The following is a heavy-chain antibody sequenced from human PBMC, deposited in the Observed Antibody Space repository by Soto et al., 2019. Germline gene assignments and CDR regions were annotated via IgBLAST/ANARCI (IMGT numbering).Heavy chain of an antibody. CDR1: GFTFSSYG. CDR3: AKDLRYFGWFTPYPYYYYGMDV. D-gene: IGHD3-9*01. V-gene: IGHV3-30*18. CDR2: ISYDGSNK. J-gene: IGHJ6*02. Sequence: GGSLRLSCAASGFTFSSYGMHWARQAPGKGLEWVAVISYDGSNKYYADSVKGRFTISRDNSKNTLYLQMNSLRAEDTAVYYCAKDLRYFGWFTPYPYYYYGMDVWGQGTTVTVSS.